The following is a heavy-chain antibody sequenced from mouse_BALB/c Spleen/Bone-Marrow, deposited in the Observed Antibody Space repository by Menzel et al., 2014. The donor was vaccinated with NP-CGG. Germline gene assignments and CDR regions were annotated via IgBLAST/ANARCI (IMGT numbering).Heavy chain of an antibody. D-gene: IGHD2-4*01. J-gene: IGHJ4*01. Sequence: VQLQQSGAELVRPGVSVKISCKGSGYTFTDYTMHWVKQSHAKSLEWIGVISTYYGDASYNQKFKGKATMTVDKSSSAAYMELARLTSEDSAIYYCARVITTGYYGMDYWGQGASGTISS. V-gene: IGHV1S137*01. CDR3: ARVITTGYYGMDY. CDR2: ISTYYGDA. CDR1: GYTFTDYT.